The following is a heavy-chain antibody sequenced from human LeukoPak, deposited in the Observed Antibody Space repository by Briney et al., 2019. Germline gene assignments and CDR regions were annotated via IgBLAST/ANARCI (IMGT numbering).Heavy chain of an antibody. V-gene: IGHV4-4*02. Sequence: SGTLSLTCAVSGGSISSSNWWSWVRQPPGKGLEWIGEIYHSGSTNYNPSLKSRVTISVDKSKNQFSLKLSSVTAADTAVYYCERVTGMVRGRWFDPWGQGTLVTVSS. J-gene: IGHJ5*02. D-gene: IGHD3-10*01. CDR1: GGSISSSNW. CDR2: IYHSGST. CDR3: ERVTGMVRGRWFDP.